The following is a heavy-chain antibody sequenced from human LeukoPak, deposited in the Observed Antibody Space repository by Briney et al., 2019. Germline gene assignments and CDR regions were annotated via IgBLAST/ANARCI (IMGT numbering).Heavy chain of an antibody. CDR1: GFTFSSYS. J-gene: IGHJ4*02. V-gene: IGHV3-30*02. CDR2: IRYDGSNK. D-gene: IGHD6-13*01. Sequence: GGSLRLSCAASGFTFSSYSMNWVRQAPGKGLEWVAFIRYDGSNKYYADSVKGRFTISRDNSKNTLYLQMNSLRAEDTAVYYCAKKQVYSSSWYGFVDYWGQGTLVTVSS. CDR3: AKKQVYSSSWYGFVDY.